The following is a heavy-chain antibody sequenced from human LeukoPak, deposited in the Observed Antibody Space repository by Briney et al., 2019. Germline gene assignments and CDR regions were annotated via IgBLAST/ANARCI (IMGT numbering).Heavy chain of an antibody. CDR1: GGTFSSYA. CDR3: AREAKDYYDSSGYAQYFQH. D-gene: IGHD3-22*01. Sequence: ASVKVSCKASGGTFSSYAISWVRQAPGQGLEWMGGIIPIFGTANYAQKFQGRVTITADESTSTAYMELSSLRSEDTAVYYCAREAKDYYDSSGYAQYFQHWGQGTLVTVSS. J-gene: IGHJ1*01. V-gene: IGHV1-69*13. CDR2: IIPIFGTA.